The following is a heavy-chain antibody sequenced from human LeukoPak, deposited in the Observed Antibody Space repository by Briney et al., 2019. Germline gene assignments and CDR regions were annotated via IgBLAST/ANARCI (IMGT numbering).Heavy chain of an antibody. V-gene: IGHV3-23*01. CDR1: GFTFSHYA. J-gene: IGHJ4*02. CDR2: ISGGGST. D-gene: IGHD6-13*01. Sequence: GGSLRLSCAASGFTFSHYAMHWVRQAPGKGLEWVSTISGGGSTYYADSVKGRFTISRDNSKNTLYLQMNSLRAEDTVVYYCAKDRATAGTGQLTDFGGQGTLVTVSS. CDR3: AKDRATAGTGQLTDF.